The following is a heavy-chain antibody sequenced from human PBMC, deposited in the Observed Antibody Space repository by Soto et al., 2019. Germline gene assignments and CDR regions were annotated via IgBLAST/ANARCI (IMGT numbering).Heavy chain of an antibody. Sequence: EVQLLESGGGLVQPGGSLRLSCAASGLTFSSYAMSWVRQAPGKGLEWVSGISSNGGSTYYTDSVKGRFTISRDNSKNTLYLQMNSLRAEDTAVYYCAKGMYYYDYWCQGTLVTVSS. J-gene: IGHJ4*02. D-gene: IGHD2-8*01. V-gene: IGHV3-23*01. CDR3: AKGMYYYDY. CDR1: GLTFSSYA. CDR2: ISSNGGST.